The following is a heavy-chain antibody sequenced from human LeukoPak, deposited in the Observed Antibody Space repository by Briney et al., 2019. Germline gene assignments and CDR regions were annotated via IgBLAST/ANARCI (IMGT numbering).Heavy chain of an antibody. CDR1: GFTFSSYA. CDR2: IRGSGGTT. CDR3: AKDRGIYCSSISCYKGFEY. V-gene: IGHV3-23*01. J-gene: IGHJ4*02. D-gene: IGHD2-2*01. Sequence: GRSLRLSCAASGFTFSSYAMSWVRQAPGKGLEWVSGIRGSGGTTYYADSVKGRFTISRDNSKNTLYLQMNSLRAEDTAVYHCAKDRGIYCSSISCYKGFEYWGQGTLVTVSS.